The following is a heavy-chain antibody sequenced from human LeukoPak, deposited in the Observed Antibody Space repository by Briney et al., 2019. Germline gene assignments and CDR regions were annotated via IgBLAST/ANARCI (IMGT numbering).Heavy chain of an antibody. CDR3: AKGGEYYDSSGGFDY. CDR2: ISWNSGSI. CDR1: AFTFDDYA. V-gene: IGHV3-9*03. D-gene: IGHD3-22*01. Sequence: GRSLRLSCAASAFTFDDYAMHWVRQAPGKGLEWVSGISWNSGSIGYADSVKGRFTISRDNAKNSLYLQMNSLRAEDMALYYCAKGGEYYDSSGGFDYCGQGTLVTVSS. J-gene: IGHJ4*02.